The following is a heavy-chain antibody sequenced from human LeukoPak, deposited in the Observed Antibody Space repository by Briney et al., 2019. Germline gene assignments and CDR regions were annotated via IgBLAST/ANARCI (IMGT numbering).Heavy chain of an antibody. CDR3: ARESRFEAFDI. CDR1: GYTFINYG. CDR2: ISPYIGNT. D-gene: IGHD3-3*01. Sequence: ASVKVSCKPSGYTFINYGIIWVRQAPGQGLEWMGWISPYIGNTNYAQKLQGRVTMTTDTSTSTAYMDLRSLGSDDTAVYYCARESRFEAFDIWGQGTMVTVSS. V-gene: IGHV1-18*04. J-gene: IGHJ3*02.